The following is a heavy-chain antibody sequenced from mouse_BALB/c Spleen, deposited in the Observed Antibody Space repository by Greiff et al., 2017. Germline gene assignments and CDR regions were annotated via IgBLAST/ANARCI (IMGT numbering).Heavy chain of an antibody. J-gene: IGHJ4*01. Sequence: VQLQQSGAELVRPGTSVKVSCKASGYAFTNYLIEWVKQRPGQGLEWIGVINPGSGGTNYNEKFKGKATLTADKSSSTAYMQLSSLTSDDSAVYFCARGNGERDYYAMDYWGQGTSVTVSS. V-gene: IGHV1-54*01. CDR2: INPGSGGT. CDR1: GYAFTNYL. CDR3: ARGNGERDYYAMDY.